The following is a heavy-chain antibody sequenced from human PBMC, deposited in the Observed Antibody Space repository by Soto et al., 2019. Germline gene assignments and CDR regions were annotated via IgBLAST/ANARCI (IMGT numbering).Heavy chain of an antibody. CDR2: ITFSGNTV. V-gene: IGHV3-11*01. Sequence: GGSLRLSCAASGFTFSDSYMSWIRQAPGKGLEWISYITFSGNTVYYADSLRGRFTISRDNAKNSLYLQMNRLRAEDTAVYYCARVSWREKYGMDVWGQGTTVTVSS. CDR1: GFTFSDSY. J-gene: IGHJ6*02. CDR3: ARVSWREKYGMDV.